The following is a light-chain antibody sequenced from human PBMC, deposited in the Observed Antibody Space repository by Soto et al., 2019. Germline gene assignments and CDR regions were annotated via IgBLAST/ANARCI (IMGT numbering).Light chain of an antibody. CDR3: QQRSNWPPLT. Sequence: EIVLTQSPATLSLSPGERATLSCRASQSVSNYLAWYQQKPGQAPRLLIYDASTMATGIPPRFSGSGSGTEFTLTTSSLEHEDFAVYYCQQRSNWPPLTFGPGTKVEIK. V-gene: IGKV3-11*01. J-gene: IGKJ3*01. CDR1: QSVSNY. CDR2: DAS.